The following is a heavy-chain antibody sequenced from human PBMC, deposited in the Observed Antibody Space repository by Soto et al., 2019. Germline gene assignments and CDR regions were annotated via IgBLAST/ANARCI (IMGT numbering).Heavy chain of an antibody. J-gene: IGHJ3*01. CDR3: ARVWGGAFDF. V-gene: IGHV4-61*05. CDR2: IYYSGST. D-gene: IGHD3-10*01. Sequence: SETLSLTCTVSGGSISSSSYYWGWIRQPPGKGLEWIGYIYYSGSTNYNPSLKSRVTISVDTSKNQFSLKLSSVTAADTAVYYCARVWGGAFDFWGQGTMVTVSS. CDR1: GGSISSSSYY.